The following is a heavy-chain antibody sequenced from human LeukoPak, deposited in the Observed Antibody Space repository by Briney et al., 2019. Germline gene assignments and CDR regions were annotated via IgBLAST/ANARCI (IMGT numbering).Heavy chain of an antibody. J-gene: IGHJ6*02. Sequence: PGGSLRLSCAASGFTFSSYGMHWVRQAPGKGLEWVAVISYDGSNKYYADSVKGRFTISRDNSKNTLYLQMNSLRAEDTAVYYCAKVALVRASYYYYGMDVWGQGTTVTVSS. V-gene: IGHV3-30*18. D-gene: IGHD3-10*01. CDR1: GFTFSSYG. CDR3: AKVALVRASYYYYGMDV. CDR2: ISYDGSNK.